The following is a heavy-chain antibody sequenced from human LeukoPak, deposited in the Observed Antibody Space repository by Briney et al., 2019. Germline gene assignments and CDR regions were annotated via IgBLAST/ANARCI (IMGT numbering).Heavy chain of an antibody. Sequence: SETLSLTCAVSGYSISSGYYWGWIRQPPGKGLEWIGGIYHSGSTYYNPSLKSRVTISVDTSKNQFSLKLSSVTAADTAVYYCARERVVPAAIQQGYFDYWGQGTLVTVSS. CDR1: GYSISSGYY. CDR3: ARERVVPAAIQQGYFDY. D-gene: IGHD2-2*02. V-gene: IGHV4-38-2*02. J-gene: IGHJ4*02. CDR2: IYHSGST.